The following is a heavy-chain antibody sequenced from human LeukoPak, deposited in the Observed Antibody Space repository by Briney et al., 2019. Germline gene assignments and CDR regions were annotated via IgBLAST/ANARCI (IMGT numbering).Heavy chain of an antibody. J-gene: IGHJ6*02. D-gene: IGHD2-15*01. CDR3: ARAPLIPYCSGGSCHDYYYYGMDV. V-gene: IGHV4-4*02. CDR2: INHSGST. Sequence: SGTLSLTCAVSGGSISSSNWWSWVRQPPGKGLEWIGEINHSGSTNYNPSLKSRVTISVDTSKNQFSLKLSSVTAADTAVYYCARAPLIPYCSGGSCHDYYYYGMDVWGQGTTVTVSS. CDR1: GGSISSSNW.